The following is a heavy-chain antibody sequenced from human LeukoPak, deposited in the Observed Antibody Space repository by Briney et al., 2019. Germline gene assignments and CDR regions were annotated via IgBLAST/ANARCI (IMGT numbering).Heavy chain of an antibody. CDR2: IYPGNSDI. CDR1: GYSFTNLW. Sequence: GESLKIACKVSGYSFTNLWIGWVRQMPGKGPEWTGIIYPGNSDIRYSPSFQGQVTISADQSINTAYLQWSSLKASDTAMYYCAASSSNSEYDYWGQGTLVTVSS. CDR3: AASSSNSEYDY. J-gene: IGHJ4*02. V-gene: IGHV5-51*01. D-gene: IGHD2-2*01.